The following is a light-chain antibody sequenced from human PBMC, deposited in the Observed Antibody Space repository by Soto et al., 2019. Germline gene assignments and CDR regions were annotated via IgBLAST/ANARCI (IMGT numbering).Light chain of an antibody. Sequence: PGERVTLSCRASQSVSSSYLTWYQQKPGQAPRLLIYGASTRATSIPARFSGSGSGTDFTLTISSLQPEDFAVYYCQQDYNLFTFGPGNKVDIK. J-gene: IGKJ3*01. CDR1: QSVSSSY. V-gene: IGKV3D-7*01. CDR3: QQDYNLFT. CDR2: GAS.